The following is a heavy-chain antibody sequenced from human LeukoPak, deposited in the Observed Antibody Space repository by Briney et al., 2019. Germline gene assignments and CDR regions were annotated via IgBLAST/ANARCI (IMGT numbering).Heavy chain of an antibody. D-gene: IGHD6-13*01. V-gene: IGHV4-34*01. Sequence: PSETLSLTCAVYGGSFSGYYWSWIRQPPGKGLEWIGEINHSGSTNYNPSLKSRVTISVDTSKNQFSLKLSSVTAADTAVYYCARGMTLAAAGLDNWGQGTLVTVSS. CDR2: INHSGST. CDR1: GGSFSGYY. CDR3: ARGMTLAAAGLDN. J-gene: IGHJ4*02.